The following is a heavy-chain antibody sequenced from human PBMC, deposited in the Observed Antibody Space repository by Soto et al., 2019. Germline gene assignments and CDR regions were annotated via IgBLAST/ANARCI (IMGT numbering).Heavy chain of an antibody. D-gene: IGHD2-21*01. V-gene: IGHV4-39*01. J-gene: IGHJ5*01. CDR1: GFSLQKSQSF. CDR3: GRVVEGATRHTDFDS. CDR2: VYYSGGA. Sequence: SETLSLTCAFSGFSLQKSQSFLGWLRQPPGKGLEFIANVYYSGGAHYNPSFKSRVTISVDTATNQVSLRMSSVTAADTAVYFCGRVVEGATRHTDFDSWGQGTRVNVSA.